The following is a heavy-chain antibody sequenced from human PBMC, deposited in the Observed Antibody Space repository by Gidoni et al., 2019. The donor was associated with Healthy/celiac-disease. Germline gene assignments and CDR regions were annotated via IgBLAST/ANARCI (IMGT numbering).Heavy chain of an antibody. CDR3: ARASEYYYDSSGYYY. CDR2: IWYDGSNK. Sequence: VQLVASGGGVVQPGRSRRLSCAASGFTFSSYGMHWVRQAPGTGLEWVAVIWYDGSNKYYADSVEGRFTIARDNSKNTRYLQMNILRAEDTAVYYCARASEYYYDSSGYYYWGQGTLVTVSS. J-gene: IGHJ4*02. D-gene: IGHD3-22*01. CDR1: GFTFSSYG. V-gene: IGHV3-33*01.